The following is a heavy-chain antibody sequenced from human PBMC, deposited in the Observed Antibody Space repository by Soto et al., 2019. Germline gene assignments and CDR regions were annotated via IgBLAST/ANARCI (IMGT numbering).Heavy chain of an antibody. V-gene: IGHV3-23*01. D-gene: IGHD6-19*01. CDR1: GFTFSYYA. J-gene: IGHJ4*02. CDR2: ISDSGGTT. Sequence: PGGSLRLSCAASGFTFSYYAMGWVRQAPGKGLEWVSVISDSGGTTYYTDSVKGRFTISRDNSKNTLYLQMNSLRAEDTAVYYCASHQYSSGWYRIDYWGQGTLVTVSS. CDR3: ASHQYSSGWYRIDY.